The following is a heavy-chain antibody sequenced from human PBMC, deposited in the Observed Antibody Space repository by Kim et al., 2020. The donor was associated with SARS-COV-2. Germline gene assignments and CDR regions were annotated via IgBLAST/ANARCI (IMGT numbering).Heavy chain of an antibody. CDR3: VCETSGGRYYYDSSGYSGYNWFDP. J-gene: IGHJ5*02. CDR2: INPNSGGT. CDR1: GYTFTGYY. D-gene: IGHD3-22*01. Sequence: SVKVSCKASGYTFTGYYMHWVRQAPGQGLEWMGWINPNSGGTNYAQKFQGRVTMTRDTSISTAYMELSRLRSDDTAVYYCVCETSGGRYYYDSSGYSGYNWFDPWGQGTLVTVSS. V-gene: IGHV1-2*02.